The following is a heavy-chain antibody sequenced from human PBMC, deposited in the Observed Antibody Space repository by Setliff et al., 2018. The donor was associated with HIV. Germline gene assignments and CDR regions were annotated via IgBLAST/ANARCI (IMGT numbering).Heavy chain of an antibody. CDR1: GFTFSTYP. CDR3: AKGAGPTTLAEPFDS. D-gene: IGHD1-26*01. J-gene: IGHJ4*02. V-gene: IGHV3-23*01. Sequence: PGGSLRLSCAASGFTFSTYPMSWVRQAAAKGLEWVAAIGTGGDTYYVDSVKGRFTISRDNSKSTLYLQMTNLRAEDTALYFCAKGAGPTTLAEPFDSWGQGTLVTVSS. CDR2: IGTGGDT.